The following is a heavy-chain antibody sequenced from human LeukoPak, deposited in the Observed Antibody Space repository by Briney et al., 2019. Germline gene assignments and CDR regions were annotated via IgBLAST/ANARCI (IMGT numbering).Heavy chain of an antibody. CDR1: AFTVSTNY. Sequence: GGSLRLSCVASAFTVSTNYMIWVRQASGKGLEWVSLIYGDGSTYYADSVKGRVTISRDNSKNTVFLQMNSLRAEDTALYYCARINYRAFSIWGQGTMVTVSS. CDR2: IYGDGST. CDR3: ARINYRAFSI. D-gene: IGHD4-11*01. V-gene: IGHV3-66*01. J-gene: IGHJ3*02.